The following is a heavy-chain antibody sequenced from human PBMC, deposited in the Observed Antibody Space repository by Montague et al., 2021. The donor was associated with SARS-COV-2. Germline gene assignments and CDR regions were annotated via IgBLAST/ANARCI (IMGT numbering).Heavy chain of an antibody. J-gene: IGHJ4*02. Sequence: YNPSLKGRITTSVDTSKNQFSLKLTSVTAADTAVYFCARGITTAVKWGQGTLVTVFS. V-gene: IGHV4-30-4*02. CDR3: ARGITTAVK. D-gene: IGHD1-14*01.